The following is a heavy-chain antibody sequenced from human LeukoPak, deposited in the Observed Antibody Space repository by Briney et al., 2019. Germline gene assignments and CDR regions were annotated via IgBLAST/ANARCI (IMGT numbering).Heavy chain of an antibody. J-gene: IGHJ6*04. Sequence: GGSLRLSCAASGFTVSSNYMSWVRQAPGKGLEWVSVISSGGSTYYADSVKGRFTISRDNSNNTLFLQMNSMRAEDTAVYYCARDLRRYCSGGRCWAGMDVGGKGTTVTVSS. V-gene: IGHV3-53*01. CDR3: ARDLRRYCSGGRCWAGMDV. CDR2: ISSGGST. D-gene: IGHD2-15*01. CDR1: GFTVSSNY.